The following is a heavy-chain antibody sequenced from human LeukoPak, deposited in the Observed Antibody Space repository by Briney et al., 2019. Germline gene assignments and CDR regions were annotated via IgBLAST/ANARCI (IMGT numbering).Heavy chain of an antibody. D-gene: IGHD3-3*01. CDR1: GGSISSSSYY. Sequence: PSETLSLTCTVSGGSISSSSYYWGWIRQPPGKGLEWIGSIYYSGSTHYNPSLKSRVTISVDTSKNQFSLKLSSVTAADTAVYYCARGRIRLLRFLEWLSNWGQGTLVTISS. J-gene: IGHJ4*02. V-gene: IGHV4-39*07. CDR2: IYYSGST. CDR3: ARGRIRLLRFLEWLSN.